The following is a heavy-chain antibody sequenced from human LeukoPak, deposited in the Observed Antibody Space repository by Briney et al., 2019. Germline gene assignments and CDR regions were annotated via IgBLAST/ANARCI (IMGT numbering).Heavy chain of an antibody. CDR3: ARDAQLWSYFDY. J-gene: IGHJ4*02. V-gene: IGHV3-7*01. CDR1: GFTFSNFW. D-gene: IGHD5-18*01. CDR2: MNQDGSEK. Sequence: PGGSLRLSCAASGFTFSNFWMNWVRQAPGKGLEWVADMNQDGSEKYYVDSVKGRFTISRDNAKGSLYLQMNGLRVEDTAVYYCARDAQLWSYFDYWGQGILVTVSS.